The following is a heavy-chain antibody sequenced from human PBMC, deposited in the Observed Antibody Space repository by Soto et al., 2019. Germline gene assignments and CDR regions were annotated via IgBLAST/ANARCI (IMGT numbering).Heavy chain of an antibody. CDR1: GGSISGSY. Sequence: SSPLSLTCSFSGGSISGSYWSWIRQSPGKGLEWLGYVYYTGSTNYSPSLRSRVSISVDTSKNEFSLRLSSVTAADTAVYFCARSVAVPGAHIDYWGQGTQVTVSS. CDR3: ARSVAVPGAHIDY. D-gene: IGHD6-19*01. CDR2: VYYTGST. V-gene: IGHV4-59*01. J-gene: IGHJ4*02.